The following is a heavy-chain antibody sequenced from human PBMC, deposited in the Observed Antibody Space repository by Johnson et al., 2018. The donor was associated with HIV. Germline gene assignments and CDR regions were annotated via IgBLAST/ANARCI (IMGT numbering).Heavy chain of an antibody. J-gene: IGHJ3*02. D-gene: IGHD6-13*01. V-gene: IGHV3-7*05. Sequence: VQLVESGGGLIQPGGSLRLSCAASGFTVSSNYMSWVRQAPGKGLEWVANIKQDGSEKYYVDSVKGRFTISSDNAKNSLYLQMNSLRAEDTAVYYCARDRLAAADPDAFDIWGQGTMVTVSS. CDR2: IKQDGSEK. CDR1: GFTVSSNY. CDR3: ARDRLAAADPDAFDI.